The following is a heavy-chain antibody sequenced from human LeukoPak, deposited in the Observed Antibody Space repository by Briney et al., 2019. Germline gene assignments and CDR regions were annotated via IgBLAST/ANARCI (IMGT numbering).Heavy chain of an antibody. J-gene: IGHJ4*02. D-gene: IGHD3-10*01. CDR2: IWHDGSHK. CDR1: GFAFNTYA. CDR3: AREIFGSGSYLDF. Sequence: GRSLRLSCAASGFAFNTYAMHWVRQAPGQGLEWVALIWHDGSHKFYSNSVRGQFTISRDNSKNAVSLQMNNLRPEDTAVYYCAREIFGSGSYLDFWGQGTLVTVS. V-gene: IGHV3-33*01.